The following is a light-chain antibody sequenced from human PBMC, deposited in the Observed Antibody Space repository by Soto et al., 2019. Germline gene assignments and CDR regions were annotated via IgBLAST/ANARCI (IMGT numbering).Light chain of an antibody. CDR2: DAA. V-gene: IGKV3-11*01. CDR3: QQRSSWPPWT. CDR1: QSVSSN. J-gene: IGKJ1*01. Sequence: EMVLTQSPGTLSLSPGERATLSCRASQSVSSNLAWYQQKPGQAPRLVIYDAANRATGIPARFSGSGSGTDFTLTISTLEPEDVAVYYCQQRSSWPPWTFGQGTKVDIK.